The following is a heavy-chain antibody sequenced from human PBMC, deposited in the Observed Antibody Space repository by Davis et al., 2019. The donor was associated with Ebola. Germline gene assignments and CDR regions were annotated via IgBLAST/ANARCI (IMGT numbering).Heavy chain of an antibody. CDR3: ARDRGVAWGYYGMDV. Sequence: GESLKISCAASGFTFSSYSMNWVRQAPGKGLEWVSSISSSSSYIYYADSVKGRFTISRDNAKNSLYLQMNSLRAEDTAVYYCARDRGVAWGYYGMDVWGQGTTVTVSS. CDR1: GFTFSSYS. D-gene: IGHD3-10*01. CDR2: ISSSSSYI. V-gene: IGHV3-21*04. J-gene: IGHJ6*02.